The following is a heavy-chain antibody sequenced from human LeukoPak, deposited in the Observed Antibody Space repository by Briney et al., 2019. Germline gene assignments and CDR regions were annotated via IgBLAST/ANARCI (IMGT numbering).Heavy chain of an antibody. J-gene: IGHJ6*02. D-gene: IGHD6-13*01. Sequence: GGSLRLSCAASGFTFSDYYMSWIRQAPGKGLEWVSYISSSGSTIYYADSVKGRFTISRDNAKNSLYLQMNSLRAEDTAVYYCARVFRAADTGSYYYGMDVWGQGTTVTVSS. V-gene: IGHV3-11*01. CDR1: GFTFSDYY. CDR3: ARVFRAADTGSYYYGMDV. CDR2: ISSSGSTI.